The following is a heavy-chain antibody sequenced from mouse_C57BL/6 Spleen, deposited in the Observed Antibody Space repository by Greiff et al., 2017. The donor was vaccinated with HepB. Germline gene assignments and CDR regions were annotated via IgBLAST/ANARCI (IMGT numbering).Heavy chain of an antibody. V-gene: IGHV1-39*01. CDR3: ARSCDLYGRADEGAMDY. J-gene: IGHJ4*01. CDR2: INPNYGTT. D-gene: IGHD1-1*01. CDR1: GYSFTDYN. Sequence: VQLQQSGPELVKPGASVKISCKASGYSFTDYNMNWVKQSNGKSLEWIGVINPNYGTTSYNQKFKGKATLTVDQSSSTAYMQLNSLTSEDSAVYYCARSCDLYGRADEGAMDYWGQGTSVTVSS.